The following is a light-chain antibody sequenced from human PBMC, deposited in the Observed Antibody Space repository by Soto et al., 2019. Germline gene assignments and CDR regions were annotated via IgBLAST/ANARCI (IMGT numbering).Light chain of an antibody. Sequence: EIVLTQSPGTLSLSPGERATLSCRASQSVSSSYLAWYQQKPGQAPRLLIYGAISRATGIPDRFSGSGSGTDFSLTISRLEPEDFAVYYCQQYGSSRTFGQGTKVEIK. CDR2: GAI. CDR1: QSVSSSY. J-gene: IGKJ1*01. V-gene: IGKV3-20*01. CDR3: QQYGSSRT.